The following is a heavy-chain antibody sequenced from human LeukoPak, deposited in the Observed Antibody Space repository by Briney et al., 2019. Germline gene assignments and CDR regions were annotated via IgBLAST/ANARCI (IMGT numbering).Heavy chain of an antibody. D-gene: IGHD3-10*01. J-gene: IGHJ4*02. Sequence: QAGGSLRLSCAASGLTFSSYAMSWVRQAPGKGLEWVSAISGSGGSTYYADSVKGRFTIYRDNSKNTLYLKMNSLRAEDTAVYYCAKAPPNVLLWFGELLSVFDYWGQGTLVTVSS. CDR2: ISGSGGST. V-gene: IGHV3-23*01. CDR1: GLTFSSYA. CDR3: AKAPPNVLLWFGELLSVFDY.